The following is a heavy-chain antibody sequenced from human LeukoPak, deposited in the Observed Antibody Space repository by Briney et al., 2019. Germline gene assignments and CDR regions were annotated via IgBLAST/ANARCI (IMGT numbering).Heavy chain of an antibody. V-gene: IGHV3-23*01. CDR1: GFTFRTYA. CDR3: ATSFNWNYDH. J-gene: IGHJ5*02. Sequence: PGGSLRLSCAASGFTFRTYAMRWVRQAPGKGLEWVSAIGDSGDATYYADSVKGRFTISRDNSKNTLYLQMSSLRAEDTALYYCATSFNWNYDHWGQGTLVTISS. D-gene: IGHD1-7*01. CDR2: IGDSGDAT.